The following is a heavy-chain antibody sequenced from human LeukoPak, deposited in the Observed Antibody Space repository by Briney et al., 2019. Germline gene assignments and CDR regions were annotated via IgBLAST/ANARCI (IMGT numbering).Heavy chain of an antibody. V-gene: IGHV3-21*04. CDR1: GFTFSSYS. CDR3: AKEGLGIVVAGDYMDV. CDR2: ISSGSSYI. J-gene: IGHJ6*03. D-gene: IGHD2-2*01. Sequence: PGGSLRLSCAASGFTFSSYSMTWVRQAPGKGLEWVASISSGSSYIYHADSMKGRFTISRDNSKNTLYLQMNSLRAENTAVYYCAKEGLGIVVAGDYMDVWGKGTTVTISS.